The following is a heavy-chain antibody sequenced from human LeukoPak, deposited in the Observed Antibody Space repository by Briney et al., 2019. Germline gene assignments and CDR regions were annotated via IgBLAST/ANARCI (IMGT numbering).Heavy chain of an antibody. CDR3: ARGSGWLDC. V-gene: IGHV4-4*07. CDR1: GGSISSYP. J-gene: IGHJ4*02. CDR2: IYSNGIT. D-gene: IGHD6-19*01. Sequence: PSETLSLTCTVSGGSISSYPWSWIRQAAGKGLEWIGRIYSNGITNYNPSLKSRVTISADTSKNQLSLNLNPVTAADTALYYCARGSGWLDCWGQGTLVTVSS.